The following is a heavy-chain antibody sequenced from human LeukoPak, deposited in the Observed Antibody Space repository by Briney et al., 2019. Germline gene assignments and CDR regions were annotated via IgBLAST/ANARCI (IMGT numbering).Heavy chain of an antibody. D-gene: IGHD4-17*01. CDR2: IYYSGST. J-gene: IGHJ3*02. Sequence: SETLSLTCTVSGGSISSGDYYWSWLRQPPGKGLEWIGYIYYSGSTYYNPSLKSRVTISVDTSKNQFSLKLSSVTAADTAVYYCAGENDYGDYVGAFDIWGQGTMVTVSS. CDR1: GGSISSGDYY. V-gene: IGHV4-30-4*01. CDR3: AGENDYGDYVGAFDI.